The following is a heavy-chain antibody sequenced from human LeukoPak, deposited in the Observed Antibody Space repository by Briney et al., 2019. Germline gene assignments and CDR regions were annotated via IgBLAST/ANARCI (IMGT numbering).Heavy chain of an antibody. D-gene: IGHD1-26*01. CDR2: IHYSGST. Sequence: SETLSLTCTVSGGSITSYYWSWIRQPPGKGLEWIGYIHYSGSTDYNPSLKSRVTISVDTSKNQFSLKLSSVTAADTAVYYCARASGSYYPRYFDYWGQGTLVTVSS. CDR1: GGSITSYY. V-gene: IGHV4-59*08. CDR3: ARASGSYYPRYFDY. J-gene: IGHJ4*02.